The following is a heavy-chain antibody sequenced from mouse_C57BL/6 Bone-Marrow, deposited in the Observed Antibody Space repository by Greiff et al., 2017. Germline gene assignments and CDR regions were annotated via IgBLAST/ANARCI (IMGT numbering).Heavy chain of an antibody. CDR1: GFTFSDYG. Sequence: VQLVESGGGLVQPGGSLKLSCAASGFTFSDYGMAWVRQAPRKGPAWVAFISNLAYSIYYADTVTGRFTISRENAKNTLYLEMSSLRSEDTAMYYCARSYYYGSSPAWFAYWGQGTLVTVSA. D-gene: IGHD1-1*01. CDR3: ARSYYYGSSPAWFAY. V-gene: IGHV5-15*01. J-gene: IGHJ3*01. CDR2: ISNLAYSI.